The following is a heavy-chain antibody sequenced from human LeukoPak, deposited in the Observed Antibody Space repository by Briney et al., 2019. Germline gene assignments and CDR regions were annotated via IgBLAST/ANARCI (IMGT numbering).Heavy chain of an antibody. V-gene: IGHV1-3*01. J-gene: IGHJ3*02. CDR1: GYTFSSYA. CDR3: AADYNDAFDI. Sequence: ASVKVSCKTSGYTFSSYAMHWVRQAPGQRLEWMGCINAGNVNTKYSQKFQGRVTITRDTSASTAYMELSSLRSEDTAVYYCAADYNDAFDIWGQGTMVTVSS. D-gene: IGHD4-11*01. CDR2: INAGNVNT.